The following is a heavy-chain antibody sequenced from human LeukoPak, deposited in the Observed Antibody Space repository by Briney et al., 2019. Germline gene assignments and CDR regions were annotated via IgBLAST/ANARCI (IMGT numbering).Heavy chain of an antibody. D-gene: IGHD3-10*01. CDR3: AKVAKFYYGSETYYFFEH. CDR2: INQDGTEK. V-gene: IGHV3-7*01. Sequence: GSLRLSCAASGFTFTSYWMSWVRQAPGKGLEWVANINQDGTEKYYVDSVKGRFTISRDNAKNSLDLQMNSLRVEDTAVHYCAKVAKFYYGSETYYFFEHWGQGTPVTASS. J-gene: IGHJ4*02. CDR1: GFTFTSYW.